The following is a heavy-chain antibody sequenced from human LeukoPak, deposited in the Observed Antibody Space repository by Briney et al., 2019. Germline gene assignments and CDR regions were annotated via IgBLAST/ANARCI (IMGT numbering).Heavy chain of an antibody. CDR2: ISSSSSYI. CDR3: ARIRVDAFDI. Sequence: GGSLRLSCAASGFTFSSYSMNWVRQAPGKGLEWVSSISSSSSYIYYADSVKGRFTISRDNAKSSLYLQMNSLRAEDTAVYYCARIRVDAFDIWGQGTMVTVSS. V-gene: IGHV3-21*01. D-gene: IGHD6-13*01. J-gene: IGHJ3*02. CDR1: GFTFSSYS.